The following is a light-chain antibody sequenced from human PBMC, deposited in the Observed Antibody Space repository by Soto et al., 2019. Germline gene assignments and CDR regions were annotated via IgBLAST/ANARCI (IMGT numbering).Light chain of an antibody. J-gene: IGKJ4*01. CDR3: QQYHEWPLT. V-gene: IGKV3-15*01. CDR2: DAF. CDR1: QNVKTR. Sequence: EIVLTQSPATLSLSPGERATLSCRASQNVKTRLAWYQQKPGQAPRLLIYDAFTRATGIPARFSGSASGTEFTLTISSLQSEDFAVYYCQQYHEWPLTFGGGTKVDIK.